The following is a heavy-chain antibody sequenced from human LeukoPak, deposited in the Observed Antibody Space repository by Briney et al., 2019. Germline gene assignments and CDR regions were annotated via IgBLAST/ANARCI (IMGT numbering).Heavy chain of an antibody. CDR2: ISRSSSYI. CDR1: GFTFSSYG. D-gene: IGHD1-1*01. V-gene: IGHV3-21*01. J-gene: IGHJ5*02. CDR3: ARVEEATTFNP. Sequence: GGSLRLSCAASGFTFSSYGMHWVRQAPGKGLERVSSISRSSSYIYYADSVKGRFTISRDNAKNSLFLQMNSLRAEDTAVYYCARVEEATTFNPWGQGTLVTVFS.